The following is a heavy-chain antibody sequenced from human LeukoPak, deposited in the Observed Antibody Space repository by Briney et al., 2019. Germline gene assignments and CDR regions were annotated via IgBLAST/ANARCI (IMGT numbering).Heavy chain of an antibody. Sequence: NPSETLSLTCTVSGGSISSYYWSWIRQPPGKGLEWIGYIYHSGSTNYNPSLKSRVTISVDTSKNQFSLKLSSVTAADTAVYYCAREIGPGPNWFDPWGQGTLVTVSS. D-gene: IGHD1-14*01. V-gene: IGHV4-59*01. J-gene: IGHJ5*02. CDR1: GGSISSYY. CDR3: AREIGPGPNWFDP. CDR2: IYHSGST.